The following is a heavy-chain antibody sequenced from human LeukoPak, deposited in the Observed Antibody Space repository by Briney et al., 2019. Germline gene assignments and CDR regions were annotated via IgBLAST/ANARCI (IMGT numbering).Heavy chain of an antibody. CDR3: ARHGQGLRYFDWKSFDS. Sequence: TPSGTLSLTCTVSGGSISRSIYFWGWIRQPPGKGLEWIGDISDSGSTYYSPSLKSRVTISVDTSRNQFSLNLNSVTATDTAVYYCARHGQGLRYFDWKSFDSWGQGAPVTVSS. D-gene: IGHD3-9*01. CDR1: GGSISRSIYF. CDR2: ISDSGST. J-gene: IGHJ4*02. V-gene: IGHV4-39*01.